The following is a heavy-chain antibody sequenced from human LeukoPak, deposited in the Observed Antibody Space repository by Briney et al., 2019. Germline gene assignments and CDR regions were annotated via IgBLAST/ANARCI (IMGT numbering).Heavy chain of an antibody. D-gene: IGHD3-10*01. CDR3: ARALSFGGFGEFRFDP. Sequence: SETLSLTCTVSGGSISSYYWSWIRQPPGKGLEWIGYIYDSGSTNYNPSLKSRVTISVDTSKNQFSLKLSSVTAADTAVYYCARALSFGGFGEFRFDPWGQGTLVTVSS. CDR2: IYDSGST. J-gene: IGHJ5*02. V-gene: IGHV4-59*01. CDR1: GGSISSYY.